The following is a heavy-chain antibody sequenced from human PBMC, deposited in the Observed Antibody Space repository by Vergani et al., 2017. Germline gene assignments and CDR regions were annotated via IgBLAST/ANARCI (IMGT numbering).Heavy chain of an antibody. CDR3: ARGDYGILTGYRY. D-gene: IGHD3-9*01. Sequence: QVQLVQSGAEVKKPGASVKVSCKTSGYTFSNYSMHWVRQAPGQGLEWMGIINPSGGHTNYAQKFQGRVTMTRDTSTSTVYMELSSLRSEDTAKYYWARGDYGILTGYRYWGQGTLVTVSA. CDR1: GYTFSNYS. J-gene: IGHJ4*02. V-gene: IGHV1-46*03. CDR2: INPSGGHT.